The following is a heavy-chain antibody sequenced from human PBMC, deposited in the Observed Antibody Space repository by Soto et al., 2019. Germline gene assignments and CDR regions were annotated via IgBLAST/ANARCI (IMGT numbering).Heavy chain of an antibody. V-gene: IGHV3-23*01. CDR3: AKDGGGTYSRDDF. CDR2: ITSNVNT. CDR1: GFTFSNYA. Sequence: EVQLWESGGGLVQPGGSLRISCAASGFTFSNYAMSWVRQAPGKGLEWVSSITSNVNTYYSDSVRGRFIISRDNSKNTVYLQMNSLRAEDTALYYCAKDGGGTYSRDDFWGQGTQVTVSS. J-gene: IGHJ4*02. D-gene: IGHD1-26*01.